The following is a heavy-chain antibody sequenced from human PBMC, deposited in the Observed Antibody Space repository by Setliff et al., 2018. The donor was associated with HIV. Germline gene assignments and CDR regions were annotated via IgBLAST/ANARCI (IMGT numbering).Heavy chain of an antibody. Sequence: SGPTLVNPTQTLTLTCTFSGFSLSTSGVAVAWIRQPPGKALEWLALIYWDDDKHYSPSLKSRLTITKDTSKNQVVLTMTTMGPVDTATYYCAHQELGYCSGGSCPPPHAFDIWGQVTMVTVSS. D-gene: IGHD2-15*01. J-gene: IGHJ3*02. CDR1: GFSLSTSGVA. CDR3: AHQELGYCSGGSCPPPHAFDI. CDR2: IYWDDDK. V-gene: IGHV2-5*02.